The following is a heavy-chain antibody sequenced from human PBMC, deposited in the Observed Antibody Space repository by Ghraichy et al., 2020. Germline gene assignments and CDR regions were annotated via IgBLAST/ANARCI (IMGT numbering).Heavy chain of an antibody. J-gene: IGHJ6*02. CDR1: GFRINTYG. Sequence: GGSLRLSCTTSGFRINTYGIHWVRKAPGRGLEWVAIIWYDGSNKDYADSVKGRFTISRDNPKNTVYLQMNSLRVEDTGVYYCARAQEWELSYNYNGMDVWGQGTELTVSS. CDR3: ARAQEWELSYNYNGMDV. CDR2: IWYDGSNK. D-gene: IGHD1-26*01. V-gene: IGHV3-33*01.